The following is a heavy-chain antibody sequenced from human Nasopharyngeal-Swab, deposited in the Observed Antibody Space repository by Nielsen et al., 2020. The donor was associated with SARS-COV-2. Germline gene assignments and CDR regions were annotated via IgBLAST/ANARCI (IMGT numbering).Heavy chain of an antibody. V-gene: IGHV3-66*01. CDR3: ARATFADWYFDL. CDR1: GFTVSSYY. Sequence: GESLKISCAASGFTVSSYYMSWVRQAPGKGLEWVSVIYNGDSTYYADSVKGRFTITRDNSKNTLYLQMNSVRDEDTAVYYCARATFADWYFDLWGRGTLVTVSS. CDR2: IYNGDST. D-gene: IGHD2/OR15-2a*01. J-gene: IGHJ2*01.